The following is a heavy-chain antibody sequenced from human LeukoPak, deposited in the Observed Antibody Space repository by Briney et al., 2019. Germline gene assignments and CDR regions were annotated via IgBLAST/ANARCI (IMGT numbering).Heavy chain of an antibody. D-gene: IGHD1-7*01. CDR1: GFTLRSHW. J-gene: IGHJ4*02. Sequence: GGSLRLCCAASGFTLRSHWMHWVRQPPGKGLVWVSRINTDGSSTSYADSVKGRFTISRDNAKNTLYLQMNSLRAEDTAVYYCARDEGNWNYGSWGQGTLVTVSS. CDR3: ARDEGNWNYGS. V-gene: IGHV3-74*01. CDR2: INTDGSST.